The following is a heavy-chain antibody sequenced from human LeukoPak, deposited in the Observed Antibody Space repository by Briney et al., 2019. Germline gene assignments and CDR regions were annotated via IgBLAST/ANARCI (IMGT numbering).Heavy chain of an antibody. CDR2: IGGSGSDT. CDR1: GFSFSSYP. V-gene: IGHV3-23*01. CDR3: ASRPDCNAARCLYYFDY. J-gene: IGHJ4*02. D-gene: IGHD2/OR15-2a*01. Sequence: GSLRLSCAASGFSFSSYPMSWVRQAPGKGLEWVSAIGGSGSDTYYADSVKGRFTISRDNSKNTVFLQMNSLRAEDTAVYYCASRPDCNAARCLYYFDYWGQGTLVTVSS.